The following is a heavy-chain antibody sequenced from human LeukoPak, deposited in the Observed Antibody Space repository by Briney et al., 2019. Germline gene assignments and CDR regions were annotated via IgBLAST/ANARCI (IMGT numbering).Heavy chain of an antibody. V-gene: IGHV4-34*01. CDR2: INHSGST. Sequence: SETLSLTCAVYGGSFSGYYWSWIRQPPGKGLEWIGEINHSGSTNYNPSLKSRVTISVDTSKNQFSLKRSSVTAADTAVYYCARAGARKNWFDPWGQGTLVTVSS. J-gene: IGHJ5*02. CDR1: GGSFSGYY. CDR3: ARAGARKNWFDP.